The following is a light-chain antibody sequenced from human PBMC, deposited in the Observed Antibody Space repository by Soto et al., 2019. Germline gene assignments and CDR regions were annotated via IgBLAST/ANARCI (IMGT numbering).Light chain of an antibody. V-gene: IGLV2-14*01. J-gene: IGLJ2*01. Sequence: QSALTQPASVSGSPGQSITISCTGTSSDVGGYNYVSWYQQHTGKAPKLIIFEVSNRPSGVSNRFSGSKSGNTASLTISGLQADDEADYYCSSYTSDNAYVLLGGGTKLTVL. CDR2: EVS. CDR1: SSDVGGYNY. CDR3: SSYTSDNAYVL.